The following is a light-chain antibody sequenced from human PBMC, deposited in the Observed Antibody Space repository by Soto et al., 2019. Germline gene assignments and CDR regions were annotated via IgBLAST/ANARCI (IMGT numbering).Light chain of an antibody. CDR2: DAS. V-gene: IGKV1-5*01. CDR3: QQYNSYSWT. J-gene: IGKJ1*01. CDR1: QSIDIW. Sequence: DIPMTQSPSTLYASVGDTVTITCRASQSIDIWLAWYQQNPGKAPKLLIYDASSLQSGVPTRFSGSGSGTEFTLTINSLQPDDFATYYCQQYNSYSWTFGQGTKVDMK.